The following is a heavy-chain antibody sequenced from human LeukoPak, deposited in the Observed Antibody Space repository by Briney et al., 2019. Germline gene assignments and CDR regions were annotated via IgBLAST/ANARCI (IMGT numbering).Heavy chain of an antibody. D-gene: IGHD7-27*01. J-gene: IGHJ4*02. CDR2: ISAYNGNT. V-gene: IGHV1-18*01. Sequence: ASVKVSCKASGYTFTSYGISWVRQAPGQGLEWMGWISAYNGNTNYAQKLQGRVTMTTDTSTSTAYMELRSLRSDDTAVYYCARDPAEVWGLSIRFDYWGQGTLVTVPS. CDR3: ARDPAEVWGLSIRFDY. CDR1: GYTFTSYG.